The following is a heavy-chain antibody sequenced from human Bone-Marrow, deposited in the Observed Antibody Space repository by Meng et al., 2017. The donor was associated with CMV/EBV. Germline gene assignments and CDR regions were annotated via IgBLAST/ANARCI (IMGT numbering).Heavy chain of an antibody. Sequence: ESLKISCAASGFTFSSYGMHWVRQPPGKGLEWIGEINHSGSTNYNPSLKSRVTISVDTSKNQFSLKLSSVTAADTAVYYCAREPSCSSTSCYPFDYWGQGTLVTVSS. V-gene: IGHV4-34*01. CDR2: INHSGST. D-gene: IGHD2-2*01. CDR1: GFTFSSYG. CDR3: AREPSCSSTSCYPFDY. J-gene: IGHJ4*02.